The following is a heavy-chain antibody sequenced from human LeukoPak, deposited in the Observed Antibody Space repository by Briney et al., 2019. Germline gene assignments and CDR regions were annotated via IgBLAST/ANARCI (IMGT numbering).Heavy chain of an antibody. V-gene: IGHV4-59*08. J-gene: IGHJ4*02. D-gene: IGHD2-21*01. CDR2: IFYTGDS. Sequence: GSLRLSCAASGFIFSDYSMGWIRQPPGKGLEWIGYIFYTGDSNHNPPFKSRVSISLDTSKDQISLKLSSVTAADTAVYYCARHRFASPLDSWGQGTLVTVSS. CDR3: ARHRFASPLDS. CDR1: GFIFSDYS.